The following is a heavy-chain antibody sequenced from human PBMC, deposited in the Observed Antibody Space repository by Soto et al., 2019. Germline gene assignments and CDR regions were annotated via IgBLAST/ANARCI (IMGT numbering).Heavy chain of an antibody. CDR1: GYTSTSYG. D-gene: IGHD3-16*01. Sequence: QVQLVQSGAEVKRPGASVKVSCKASGYTSTSYGISWVRQAPGQGLEWMGWINGYNGNTNHAQKLQGRVTMSTDTSTSTAYMELRSLRSDDSAVYYCARMGDVPYYYYGMDVWGQGTTVTVSS. J-gene: IGHJ6*02. CDR3: ARMGDVPYYYYGMDV. V-gene: IGHV1-18*01. CDR2: INGYNGNT.